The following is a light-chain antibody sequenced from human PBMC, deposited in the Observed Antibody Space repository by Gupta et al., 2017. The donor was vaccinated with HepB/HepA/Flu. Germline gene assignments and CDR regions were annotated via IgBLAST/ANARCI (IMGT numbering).Light chain of an antibody. J-gene: IGLJ2*01. CDR3: CSYVHSGPLV. CDR1: DNDVGGYDR. V-gene: IGLV2-23*02. CDR2: EVT. Sequence: QSALTQPASVSGSPGQSITISCTGSDNDVGGYDRVSWYQQHPGKAPKLIIYEVTKRPSGVADRFSGSKSGNTASLTISGLQPEDEADYSCCSYVHSGPLVFGGGTKLTVL.